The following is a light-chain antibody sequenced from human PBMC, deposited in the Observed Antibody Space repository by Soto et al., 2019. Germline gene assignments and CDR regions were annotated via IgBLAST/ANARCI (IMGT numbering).Light chain of an antibody. CDR2: DVS. V-gene: IGLV2-14*01. J-gene: IGLJ1*01. CDR1: SSEVGGYNY. Sequence: QSALTQPASLSGSPGQSITISCTGTSSEVGGYNYVSWYQQHPGKAPKLVIYDVSNRPSGVSNRFSGSKSGNTASLTISGLQAEDEADYYCSSYTSSSTPVVFGTGTKVTVL. CDR3: SSYTSSSTPVV.